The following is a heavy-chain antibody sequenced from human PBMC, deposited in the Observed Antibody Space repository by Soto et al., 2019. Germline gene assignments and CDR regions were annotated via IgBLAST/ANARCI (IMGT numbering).Heavy chain of an antibody. Sequence: RASVKVSCKASGYTFTSYDSNWVRQATGQGLEWMGWMNPNSGNTGYAQKFQGRVTMTRNTSISTAYMELSSLRSEDTAVYYCARGPKGGYKGNNWFDPWGQGTLVTVSS. D-gene: IGHD5-12*01. J-gene: IGHJ5*02. CDR2: MNPNSGNT. CDR1: GYTFTSYD. CDR3: ARGPKGGYKGNNWFDP. V-gene: IGHV1-8*01.